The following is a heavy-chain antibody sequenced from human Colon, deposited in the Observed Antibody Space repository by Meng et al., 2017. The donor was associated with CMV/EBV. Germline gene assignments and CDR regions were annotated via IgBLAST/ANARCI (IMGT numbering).Heavy chain of an antibody. J-gene: IGHJ4*02. CDR1: GFTVSGNH. CDR2: IYHDGVT. V-gene: IGHV3-53*01. D-gene: IGHD4/OR15-4a*01. CDR3: YGAGGYSY. Sequence: GESLKISCAVSGFTVSGNHLNWVRQAPGKGLEGVSTIYHDGVTAYADSVKGRFTVSRDTSKNTVYLQMNSLRAEDTAVYYCYGAGGYSYWGQGTVVTVSS.